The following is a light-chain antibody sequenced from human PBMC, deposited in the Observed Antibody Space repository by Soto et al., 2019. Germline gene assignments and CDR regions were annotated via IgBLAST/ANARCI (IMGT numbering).Light chain of an antibody. CDR2: DAS. CDR3: QQRSNWPLT. CDR1: QSVSTY. Sequence: EIVLTQSPATLSLSPGERATLSCRASQSVSTYLAWYQQRPGQAPGLLIYDASNGATGIPARFSGSGSGTDFTLTISSLEPEDFAVYYCQQRSNWPLTFGGGTKVDIK. V-gene: IGKV3-11*01. J-gene: IGKJ4*01.